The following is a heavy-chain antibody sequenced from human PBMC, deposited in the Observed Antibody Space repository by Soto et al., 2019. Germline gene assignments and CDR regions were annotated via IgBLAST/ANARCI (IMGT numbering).Heavy chain of an antibody. J-gene: IGHJ6*02. V-gene: IGHV3-23*01. CDR3: AKIMIQGVLVDALDV. CDR1: GFVFRNLT. D-gene: IGHD3-10*01. Sequence: DVQLLESGGGVVQPGGSLRLSCAASGFVFRNLTMNWVRQAPGQGLEYVAIISFNGGVIFDADSVRGRFTISRDNAKNILYLDMTNLRPEDSGVYYCAKIMIQGVLVDALDVWGRGTTVTVS. CDR2: ISFNGGVI.